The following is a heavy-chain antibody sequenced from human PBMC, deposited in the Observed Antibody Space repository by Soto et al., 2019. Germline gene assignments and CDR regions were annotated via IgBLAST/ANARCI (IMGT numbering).Heavy chain of an antibody. D-gene: IGHD2-2*02. V-gene: IGHV1-69*06. CDR2: IIPIFGTA. Sequence: QVQLVQSGAEVKKPGSSVKVSCKASGGTFSCYAISWVRQAPGQGLEWMGGIIPIFGTANYAQKFQGRVTITADKSTSTAYMELSSLRSEDTAVYYCARYGKYQLLYPLGMDVWGQGTTVTVSS. J-gene: IGHJ6*02. CDR3: ARYGKYQLLYPLGMDV. CDR1: GGTFSCYA.